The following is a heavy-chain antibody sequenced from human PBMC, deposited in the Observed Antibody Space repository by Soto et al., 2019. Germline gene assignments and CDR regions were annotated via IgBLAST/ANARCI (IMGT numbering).Heavy chain of an antibody. CDR1: GYTFTSYY. CDR3: ARDEGGYSGYDWGYYYYYYMDV. Sequence: QVQLVQSGAEVKKPGASVKVSCKASGYTFTSYYMHWVRQAPGQGLEWMGIINPSGGSTSYAQKFQGRVTMTRDTSTSTVYMELSSLRSEDTAVYYCARDEGGYSGYDWGYYYYYYMDVWGKGTTVTVSS. J-gene: IGHJ6*03. V-gene: IGHV1-46*03. CDR2: INPSGGST. D-gene: IGHD5-12*01.